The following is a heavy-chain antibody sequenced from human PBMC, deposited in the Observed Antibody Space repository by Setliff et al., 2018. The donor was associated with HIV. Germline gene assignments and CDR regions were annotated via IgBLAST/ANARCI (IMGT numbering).Heavy chain of an antibody. CDR2: IYPGDFDT. CDR3: ARHVYSSGWYDY. D-gene: IGHD6-19*01. CDR1: GYRFTSNW. Sequence: GESLKISCKASGYRFTSNWIGWVRQMPGKGLEWMGMIYPGDFDTRYSPSFQGQVTISADKSISTAYLQWTSLKTSDTAMYYCARHVYSSGWYDYWGQGTLVTVSS. V-gene: IGHV5-51*01. J-gene: IGHJ4*02.